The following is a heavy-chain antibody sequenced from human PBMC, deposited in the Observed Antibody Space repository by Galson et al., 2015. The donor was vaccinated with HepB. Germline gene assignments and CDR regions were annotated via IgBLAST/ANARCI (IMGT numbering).Heavy chain of an antibody. CDR3: ASHYGGNSSDY. D-gene: IGHD4-23*01. CDR2: ISYDGSNK. Sequence: SLRLSCAASGFTFSSYGMHWVRQAPGKGLEWVAVISYDGSNKYYADSVKGRFTISRDNSKNTLYLQMNSLRAEDTAVYYCASHYGGNSSDYWGQGTLVTVSS. V-gene: IGHV3-30*03. CDR1: GFTFSSYG. J-gene: IGHJ4*02.